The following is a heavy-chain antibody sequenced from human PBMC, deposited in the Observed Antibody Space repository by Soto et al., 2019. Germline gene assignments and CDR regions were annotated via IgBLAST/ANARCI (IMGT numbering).Heavy chain of an antibody. CDR1: GGTFSSYT. CDR3: ARGVRDFVYWYFDL. J-gene: IGHJ2*01. Sequence: SVKVSCKASGGTFSSYTISWVRQAPGQGLEWMGGIIPIFGTANYAQKFQGRVTITADESTSTAYMELSSLRSEDTAVYYCARGVRDFVYWYFDLWGRGTLVTVSS. CDR2: IIPIFGTA. D-gene: IGHD1-1*01. V-gene: IGHV1-69*13.